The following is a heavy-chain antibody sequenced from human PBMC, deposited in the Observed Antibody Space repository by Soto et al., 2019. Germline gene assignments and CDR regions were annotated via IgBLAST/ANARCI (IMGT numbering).Heavy chain of an antibody. J-gene: IGHJ5*02. CDR1: GGSVRSGSYY. D-gene: IGHD3-10*01. CDR3: ARDNYYGSGSYFWFDP. CDR2: IYYSGST. Sequence: SETPSLKGTVSGGSVRSGSYYWSWIRQPPGKGLEWIGYIYYSGSTNYNPSLKSRVTISVDTSKNQFSLKLSSVTAADTAVYYCARDNYYGSGSYFWFDPWGQGTLVTVSS. V-gene: IGHV4-61*01.